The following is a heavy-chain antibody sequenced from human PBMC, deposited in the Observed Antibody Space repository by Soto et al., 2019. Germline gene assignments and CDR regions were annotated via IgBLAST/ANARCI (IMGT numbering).Heavy chain of an antibody. CDR1: GVSISNSDYY. Sequence: QLQLPESGSGLVKPSQTLSLTCAVSGVSISNSDYYWSWIRQPAGKGLEWIGYIYHSGSTTYNPSLSSRVTMSLDRSKNQFSLKLTSVTAADTALYYCTSDYTSQSYRFDYWGQGTLVTVSS. V-gene: IGHV4-30-2*01. D-gene: IGHD1-26*01. J-gene: IGHJ4*02. CDR2: IYHSGST. CDR3: TSDYTSQSYRFDY.